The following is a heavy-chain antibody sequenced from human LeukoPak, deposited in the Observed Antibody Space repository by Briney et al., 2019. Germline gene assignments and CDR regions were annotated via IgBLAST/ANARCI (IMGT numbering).Heavy chain of an antibody. CDR2: VSTSDTP. CDR1: NDSINNFY. CDR3: AGDYSSLVMGH. J-gene: IGHJ4*02. V-gene: IGHV4-4*07. D-gene: IGHD4-17*01. Sequence: SETLSLTCNVSNDSINNFYWTSIRQPAGRGLEWIGTVSTSDTPHYNPSLKSRVAISIDKSKNHFSLRLISVTAADTAVYFCAGDYSSLVMGHWGQGTPVTVSS.